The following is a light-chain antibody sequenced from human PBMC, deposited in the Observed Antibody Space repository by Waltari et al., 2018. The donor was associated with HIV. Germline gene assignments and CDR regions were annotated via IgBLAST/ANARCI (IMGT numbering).Light chain of an antibody. V-gene: IGKV4-1*01. CDR2: WAS. Sequence: DIVMTQSPDSLAVSLGERATINCKSSQSVLHISNNKNYLAWYQQKPGQPPKLLIFWASTRESGVPDRFSGSGSGTDFTLTISSLQAEDVAVYYCQQYNDWPRLTFGPGTKVDIK. CDR1: QSVLHISNNKNY. CDR3: QQYNDWPRLT. J-gene: IGKJ3*01.